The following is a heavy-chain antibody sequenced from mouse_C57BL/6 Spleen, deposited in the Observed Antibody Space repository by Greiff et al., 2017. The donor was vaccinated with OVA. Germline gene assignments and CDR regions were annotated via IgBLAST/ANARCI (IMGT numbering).Heavy chain of an antibody. CDR3: ARMGGAY. Sequence: VQLQQSGPGLVQPSQSLSITCTVSGFSLTSYGVHWVRQSPGKGLEWLGVIRSGGSTDYNAAFISRLSISKYNSKSQVFFKMNSLQADDTAIYCCARMGGAYWGQGTLVTVSA. V-gene: IGHV2-2*01. CDR1: GFSLTSYG. CDR2: IRSGGST. J-gene: IGHJ3*01.